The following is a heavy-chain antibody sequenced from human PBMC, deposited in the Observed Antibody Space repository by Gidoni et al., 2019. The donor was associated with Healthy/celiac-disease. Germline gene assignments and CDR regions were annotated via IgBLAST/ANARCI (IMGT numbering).Heavy chain of an antibody. Sequence: EVKLLASGGGLVQPGGSLRLSCPASGFPFSSSAIRWVRQAPGKGLEWVTAISGSGGSTYYADSVKGRFTISRDNAKNTLYLQMNSRRAEDTAVYYCATTTLNPDRPDIVGAIRSAFDIWGQGTMVTVSS. D-gene: IGHD1-26*01. CDR2: ISGSGGST. J-gene: IGHJ3*02. V-gene: IGHV3-23*01. CDR1: GFPFSSSA. CDR3: ATTTLNPDRPDIVGAIRSAFDI.